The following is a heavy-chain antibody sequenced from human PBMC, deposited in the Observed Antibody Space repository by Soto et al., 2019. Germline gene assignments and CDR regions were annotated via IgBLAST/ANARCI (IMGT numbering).Heavy chain of an antibody. CDR1: GGSFSGYY. D-gene: IGHD2-2*03. J-gene: IGHJ5*02. CDR2: INHSGST. Sequence: QVQLQQWGAGLLKPSETLSLTCAVYGGSFSGYYWSWIRQPPGKGLEWIGEINHSGSTNYNPSLKRRVTISVDTSKNPFSLKLSSVTAAVTAVYYCARGGYCSSNSCDDWFDPWGQGTLVTVSS. CDR3: ARGGYCSSNSCDDWFDP. V-gene: IGHV4-34*01.